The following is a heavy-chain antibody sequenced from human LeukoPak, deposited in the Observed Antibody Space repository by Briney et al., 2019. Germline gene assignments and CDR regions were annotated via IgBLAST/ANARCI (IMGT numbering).Heavy chain of an antibody. V-gene: IGHV3-48*03. CDR2: ISSSGSTI. D-gene: IGHD3-10*02. Sequence: PGGSLRLSCAASGFNFGSYSMTWVRQAPGKGLELVSYISSSGSTIYYADSVKGRFTISRDNAKNSLYLQMNSLRAEDTAVYYCAELGITMIGGVWGKGTTVTISS. J-gene: IGHJ6*04. CDR1: GFNFGSYS. CDR3: AELGITMIGGV.